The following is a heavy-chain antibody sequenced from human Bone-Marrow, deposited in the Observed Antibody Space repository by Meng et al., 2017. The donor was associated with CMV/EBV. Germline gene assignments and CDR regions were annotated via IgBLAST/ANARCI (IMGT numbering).Heavy chain of an antibody. CDR1: GYTFTGYY. V-gene: IGHV1-2*02. J-gene: IGHJ4*01. D-gene: IGHD6-6*01. Sequence: ASVKVSCKASGYTFTGYYMHWVRPAPGQGLEWMGWINPNSGGTNYAQKFQGRVTMTRDTSISKAYMELSRQRSGDTAVYYCSRREPYSSSARWGRDYWGQGTLVTVSS. CDR3: SRREPYSSSARWGRDY. CDR2: INPNSGGT.